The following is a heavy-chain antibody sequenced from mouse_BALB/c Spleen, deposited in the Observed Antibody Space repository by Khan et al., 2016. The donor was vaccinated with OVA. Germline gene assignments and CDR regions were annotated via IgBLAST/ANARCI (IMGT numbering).Heavy chain of an antibody. CDR3: AREGAYFRNDVCIAY. D-gene: IGHD2-14*01. CDR2: INPSSGYT. V-gene: IGHV1-4*01. J-gene: IGHJ3*01. Sequence: VQLQQSGAELARPGASVKMSCKASGYTFTSYTMHWVKQRPGQGLEWIGYINPSSGYTNSNQKFTDKATLTDDKSSRTAYMQLSSMTSEDDAVYYCAREGAYFRNDVCIAYWGQGTLVTVSA. CDR1: GYTFTSYT.